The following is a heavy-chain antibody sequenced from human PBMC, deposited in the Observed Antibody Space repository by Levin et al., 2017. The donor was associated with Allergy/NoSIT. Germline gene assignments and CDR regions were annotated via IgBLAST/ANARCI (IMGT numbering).Heavy chain of an antibody. Sequence: GESLKISCAASGFTFSSSGLHWVRQAPGKEPEWVAVISSDGNNKYYGDSVMGRFTISRDNSRNTLYLQMNSLRSEDTAVYYCAKRIGYRADYFDYWGQGTLVTVSS. CDR2: ISSDGNNK. CDR1: GFTFSSSG. D-gene: IGHD2-15*01. V-gene: IGHV3-30*18. J-gene: IGHJ4*02. CDR3: AKRIGYRADYFDY.